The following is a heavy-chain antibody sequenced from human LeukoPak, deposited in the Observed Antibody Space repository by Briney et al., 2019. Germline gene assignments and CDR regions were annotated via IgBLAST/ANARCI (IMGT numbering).Heavy chain of an antibody. V-gene: IGHV1-46*01. Sequence: GASVKVSCKASGYTFTSYYMHWVRQAPGQGLEWMGIINPSGGSTSYAQKFQGRVTMTRDTSTSTVYMELSSLRSEDTAVYYCARDLTAMVTLYYYYGMDVWGQGTTVTASS. CDR3: ARDLTAMVTLYYYYGMDV. CDR2: INPSGGST. J-gene: IGHJ6*02. D-gene: IGHD5-18*01. CDR1: GYTFTSYY.